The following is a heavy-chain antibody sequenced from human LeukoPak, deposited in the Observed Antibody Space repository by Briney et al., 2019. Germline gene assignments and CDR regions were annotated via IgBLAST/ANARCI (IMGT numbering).Heavy chain of an antibody. D-gene: IGHD5-24*01. V-gene: IGHV3-13*01. CDR3: ARQNTPHGNFDY. J-gene: IGHJ4*02. CDR1: GFTFSSSA. Sequence: GGSLRLSCAASGFTFSSSAMSWVRQVPGKGLEWVSALGTAGDTFYPGSVKGRFTISRDNAKKSLFLQMNSLRAEDTAVYYCARQNTPHGNFDYWGQGTLVTVSS. CDR2: LGTAGDT.